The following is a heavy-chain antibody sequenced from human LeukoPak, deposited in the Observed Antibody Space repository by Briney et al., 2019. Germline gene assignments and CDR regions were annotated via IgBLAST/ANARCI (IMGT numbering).Heavy chain of an antibody. D-gene: IGHD3-16*01. Sequence: GGSLSLSCAASGFTFSSYAMSWVRQPPGKGLEWVSAISGSGGSTYYADSVKGRFTISRDNSKNTLYLQMNSLRAEDTAVYYCAKAGSRLVYFDYWGQGTLVTVSS. CDR3: AKAGSRLVYFDY. CDR1: GFTFSSYA. J-gene: IGHJ4*02. CDR2: ISGSGGST. V-gene: IGHV3-23*01.